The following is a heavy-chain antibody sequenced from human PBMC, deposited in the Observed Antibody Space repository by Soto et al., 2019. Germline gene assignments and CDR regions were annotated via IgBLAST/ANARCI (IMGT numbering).Heavy chain of an antibody. CDR1: GFTFSSYG. J-gene: IGHJ6*02. Sequence: GGSLRLSCAASGFTFSSYGMHWVRQAPGKGLEWVAVISYDGSNKYYADSVKGRFTISRDNSKNTLYLQMNSLRAEDTAVYYCAKDLGTYYDFWSGRNAGMDVWGQGTTVTVSS. CDR3: AKDLGTYYDFWSGRNAGMDV. V-gene: IGHV3-30*18. D-gene: IGHD3-3*01. CDR2: ISYDGSNK.